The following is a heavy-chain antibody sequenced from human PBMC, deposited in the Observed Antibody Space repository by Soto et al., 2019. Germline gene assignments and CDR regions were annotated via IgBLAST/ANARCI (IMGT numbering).Heavy chain of an antibody. Sequence: GASLENSCETSGYTFTHFWISWVGQMPGKGLEWIGRIDPTNSYTNYIPSFRGHFTIASDKSITTAYLQGSSLKASDTAMYYCARLKGYCDGVGYYSDYWGREPWSPVSS. CDR2: IDPTNSYT. V-gene: IGHV5-10-1*01. CDR1: GYTFTHFW. CDR3: ARLKGYCDGVGYYSDY. J-gene: IGHJ4*02. D-gene: IGHD3-22*01.